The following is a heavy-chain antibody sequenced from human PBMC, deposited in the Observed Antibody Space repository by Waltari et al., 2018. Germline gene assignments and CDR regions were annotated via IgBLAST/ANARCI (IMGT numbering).Heavy chain of an antibody. V-gene: IGHV4-59*01. CDR1: GGSISSYY. CDR3: ARDQGYCSGGSCYGGWFDP. Sequence: QVQLQESGPGLVKPSETLSLTCTVSGGSISSYYWSWIRQPPGKGLGWIGYIYYSGCPNYNPSLKSRVTISVDTSKNQFSLKLSSVTAADTAVYYCARDQGYCSGGSCYGGWFDPWGQGTLVTVSS. D-gene: IGHD2-15*01. J-gene: IGHJ5*02. CDR2: IYYSGCP.